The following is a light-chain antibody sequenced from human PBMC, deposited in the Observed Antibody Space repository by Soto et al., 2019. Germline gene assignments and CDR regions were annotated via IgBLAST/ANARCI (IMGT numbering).Light chain of an antibody. V-gene: IGKV1-5*01. CDR1: QSVNYY. CDR3: QQYNSYA. CDR2: HAS. Sequence: DIQMTQFPSSLSAAVGDRVTITCLASQSVNYYLNWYQQKPGKAPKVLIYHASNLQSGVPSRFSGSGSGTEFTLTISSLQPDDFATYYCQQYNSYAFGQGTKVDIK. J-gene: IGKJ1*01.